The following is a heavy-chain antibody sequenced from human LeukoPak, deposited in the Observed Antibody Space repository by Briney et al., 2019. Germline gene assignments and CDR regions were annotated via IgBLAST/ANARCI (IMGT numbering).Heavy chain of an antibody. CDR1: GFTFSGSA. Sequence: GGALRPSCAASGFTFSGSAMHWVRQAAGKGLEGVGRIRSKANSYATAYAASVKGSFTISRDDSKNTAYLQMNSLKTEDTAVYYCTRLFDPWRQGSLVTVSS. CDR3: TRLFDP. CDR2: IRSKANSYAT. V-gene: IGHV3-73*01. J-gene: IGHJ5*02.